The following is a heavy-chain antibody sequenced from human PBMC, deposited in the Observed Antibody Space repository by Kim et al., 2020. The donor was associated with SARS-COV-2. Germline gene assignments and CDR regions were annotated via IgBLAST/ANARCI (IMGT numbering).Heavy chain of an antibody. D-gene: IGHD3-10*01. CDR2: MNPNSGNT. Sequence: ASVKVSCKASGYTFTSYDINWVRQATGQGLAWMGWMNPNSGNTGYAQKFQGRVTMTRNTSISTAYMELSSMRSEDTAVYYCARGKLLWFGELLPIDYWGQGTLVTVSA. CDR3: ARGKLLWFGELLPIDY. V-gene: IGHV1-8*02. CDR1: GYTFTSYD. J-gene: IGHJ4*02.